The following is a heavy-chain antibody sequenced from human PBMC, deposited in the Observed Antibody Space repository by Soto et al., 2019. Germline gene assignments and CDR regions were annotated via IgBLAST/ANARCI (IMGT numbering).Heavy chain of an antibody. CDR2: ISYDGSNK. V-gene: IGHV3-30-3*01. Sequence: QVQLVESGGGVVQPGRSLRLSCAASGFTFSSYAMHWVRQAPGKGLEWVAVISYDGSNKYYADSVKGRFTISRDNSKNTLYLKMNSLRAEDTAVYYCAGRGYSYGLHFDYWGQGTLVTVSS. J-gene: IGHJ4*02. CDR3: AGRGYSYGLHFDY. CDR1: GFTFSSYA. D-gene: IGHD5-18*01.